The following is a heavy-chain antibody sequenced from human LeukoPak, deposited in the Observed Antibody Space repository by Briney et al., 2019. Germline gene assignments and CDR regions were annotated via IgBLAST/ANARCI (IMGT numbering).Heavy chain of an antibody. CDR2: INWNGGST. Sequence: GGSLRLSCAASGFTFDDYGMSWVRQAPGKGLEWLSGINWNGGSTGYADSVKGRFTISRDNAKNSLYLQMNSLRAEDTALYYCARGSYYDILTGYYEKLFDYWGQGTLVTVSS. CDR3: ARGSYYDILTGYYEKLFDY. J-gene: IGHJ4*02. D-gene: IGHD3-9*01. V-gene: IGHV3-20*04. CDR1: GFTFDDYG.